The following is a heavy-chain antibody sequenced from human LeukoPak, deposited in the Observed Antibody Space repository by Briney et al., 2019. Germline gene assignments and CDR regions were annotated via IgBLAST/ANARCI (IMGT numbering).Heavy chain of an antibody. CDR3: SHYYDSSGHGVDY. D-gene: IGHD3-22*01. CDR1: GFTFSGSA. CDR2: IRSKANSYAT. Sequence: GGSLRLSCAASGFTFSGSAMHWVRQASGKGLEWVGRIRSKANSYATAYAASVKGRFTISRDDSKNTAYLQMNSLKTEDTAVYHCSHYYDSSGHGVDYWGQGTLVTVSS. V-gene: IGHV3-73*01. J-gene: IGHJ4*02.